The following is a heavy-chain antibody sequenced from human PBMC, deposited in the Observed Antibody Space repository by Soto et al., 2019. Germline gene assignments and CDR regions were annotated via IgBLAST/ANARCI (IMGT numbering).Heavy chain of an antibody. Sequence: SETLSLTCRASGGSMSGYYWSWVRQAPGKGLEWVGYVYYTGSNTYYPTPQSRVTISVDTSNKQFSLGLRLASAADTAVYFCARSIAVPSSHIDHWGQGIRVTVSS. CDR3: ARSIAVPSSHIDH. CDR1: GGSMSGYY. V-gene: IGHV4-59*01. J-gene: IGHJ4*02. CDR2: VYYTGSN. D-gene: IGHD6-6*01.